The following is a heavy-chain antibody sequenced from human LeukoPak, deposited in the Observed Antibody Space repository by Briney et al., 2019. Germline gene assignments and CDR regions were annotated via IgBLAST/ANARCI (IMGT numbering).Heavy chain of an antibody. CDR1: GGSISSSSYY. D-gene: IGHD3-9*01. CDR3: ARHYDILTGSSPFDP. V-gene: IGHV4-39*07. CDR2: IYYSGST. Sequence: SETLSLTCTVSGGSISSSSYYWGWIRQPPGKGLEWIGSIYYSGSTYYNPSLKSRVTISVDTSKNQFSLKLSSVTAADTAVYYCARHYDILTGSSPFDPWGQGTLVTVSS. J-gene: IGHJ5*02.